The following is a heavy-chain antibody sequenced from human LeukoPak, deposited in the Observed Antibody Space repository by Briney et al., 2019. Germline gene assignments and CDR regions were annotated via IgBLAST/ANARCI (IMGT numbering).Heavy chain of an antibody. CDR3: AKEGYNSGSYPDFDY. CDR1: GFTFSSYA. J-gene: IGHJ4*02. D-gene: IGHD1-26*01. Sequence: TGGSLRLSCAASGFTFSSYAMSWVRQAPGKGLEWVSAISGSGGSTYYADSVKGRFTISRDNSKNTLYLQMNSLRAEDTAVYYCAKEGYNSGSYPDFDYWGQGTLVTVSS. CDR2: ISGSGGST. V-gene: IGHV3-23*01.